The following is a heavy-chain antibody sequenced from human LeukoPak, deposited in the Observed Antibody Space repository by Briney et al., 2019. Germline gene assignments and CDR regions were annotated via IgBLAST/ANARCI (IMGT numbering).Heavy chain of an antibody. CDR3: ARGALVGATTGEYYYMDV. V-gene: IGHV1-8*03. CDR1: GYTFTSYD. D-gene: IGHD1-26*01. Sequence: ASVTVSCKASGYTFTSYDINWVRQAPGQGLEWMGWMNPNSGNTGYAQKFQGRVTITRNTSISTAYMELSSLRSEDTAVYYCARGALVGATTGEYYYMDVWGKGTTVTVSS. J-gene: IGHJ6*03. CDR2: MNPNSGNT.